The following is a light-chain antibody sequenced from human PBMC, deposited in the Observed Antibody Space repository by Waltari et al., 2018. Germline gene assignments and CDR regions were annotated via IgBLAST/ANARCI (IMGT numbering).Light chain of an antibody. CDR1: QSAGAW. CDR3: QQYSSFST. CDR2: MAS. Sequence: DIQMTQSPSTPSASVGDRVTTTCRASQSAGAWLARYQQKPGKAPKLLIYMASSLESGVPSRFSGSGSGTEFTLTISSLQPDDFATYSCQQYSSFSTFGQGTKLDI. J-gene: IGKJ2*01. V-gene: IGKV1-5*03.